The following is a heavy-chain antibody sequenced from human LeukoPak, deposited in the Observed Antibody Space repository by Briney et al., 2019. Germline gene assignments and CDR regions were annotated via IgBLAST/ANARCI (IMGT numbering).Heavy chain of an antibody. Sequence: SQTLSLTCAISGDSVSSNSAAWNWIRQSPSRGLGWLGRTYYRSKWYNDYAVSVKSRITINPDTSKNQFSLQLNSVTPEDTAVYYCARATGQEEWLSWGIFDYRGQGTLVTVSS. CDR3: ARATGQEEWLSWGIFDY. J-gene: IGHJ4*02. V-gene: IGHV6-1*01. CDR1: GDSVSSNSAA. CDR2: TYYRSKWYN. D-gene: IGHD6-19*01.